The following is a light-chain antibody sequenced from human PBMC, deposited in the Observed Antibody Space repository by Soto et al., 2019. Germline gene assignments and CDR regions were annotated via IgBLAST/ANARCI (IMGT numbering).Light chain of an antibody. V-gene: IGKV1-5*01. J-gene: IGKJ1*01. CDR2: DAS. Sequence: DIQMTQSPSTLSASVGDRVTITCRASQSVRSWLAWYQQKPGRAPKLLLYDASSLESGVPSRFSGSGSGTEFTLTISSLQPDDFATYYCQQYNSYSPTFGQGTKVDIK. CDR3: QQYNSYSPT. CDR1: QSVRSW.